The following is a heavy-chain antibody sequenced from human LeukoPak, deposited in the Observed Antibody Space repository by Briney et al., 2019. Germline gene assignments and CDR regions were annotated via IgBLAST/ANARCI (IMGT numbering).Heavy chain of an antibody. D-gene: IGHD2-15*01. V-gene: IGHV3-7*01. CDR2: IKHDGSED. J-gene: IGHJ3*02. CDR3: ATLWGRSDFDI. CDR1: GFTFSNYW. Sequence: GGSLKLSCAASGFTFSNYWMTWVRQAPGKGLEWVANIKHDGSEDYYLDSVKGRFTISRDNAKSSMWLQMNSLRDEDTAVYYCATLWGRSDFDIWGQGTMVTVSS.